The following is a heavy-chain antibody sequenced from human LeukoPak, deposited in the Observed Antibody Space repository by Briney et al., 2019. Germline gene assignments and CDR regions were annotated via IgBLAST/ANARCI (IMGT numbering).Heavy chain of an antibody. CDR1: GYTFTGYY. J-gene: IGHJ4*02. CDR2: INPNSGGT. D-gene: IGHD5-18*01. V-gene: IGHV1-2*02. CDR3: ARDRGLLTERGWTSDTAMVSWLFDY. Sequence: EASVKVSCKASGYTFTGYYMHWVRQAPGQGLEWMGWINPNSGGTNYAQKFQGRVTMTRDTSISTAYMELSRLRSDDTAVYHCARDRGLLTERGWTSDTAMVSWLFDYWGQGTLVTVSS.